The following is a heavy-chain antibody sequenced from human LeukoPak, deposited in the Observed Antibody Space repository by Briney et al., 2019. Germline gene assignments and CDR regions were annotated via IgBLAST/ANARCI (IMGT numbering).Heavy chain of an antibody. CDR1: GYTFTSYG. CDR2: ISAYNGNT. V-gene: IGHV1-18*01. D-gene: IGHD6-13*01. Sequence: ASVKVSCKASGYTFTSYGISWVRQPPGQGLEWMGWISAYNGNTNYAQKLQGRVTMTTDTSTSTAYMELRSLRSDDTAVYYCASTRAAAGTGYAFDIWGQGTMVTVSS. CDR3: ASTRAAAGTGYAFDI. J-gene: IGHJ3*02.